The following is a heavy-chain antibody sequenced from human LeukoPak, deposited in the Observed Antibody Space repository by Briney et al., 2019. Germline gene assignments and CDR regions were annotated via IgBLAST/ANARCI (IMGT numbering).Heavy chain of an antibody. CDR1: GYSISSAYY. CDR3: ARAASGDAVDYYGSGRRYYYYYMDV. Sequence: SETLSLTCTVSGYSISSAYYWGWIRQPPGKGLEWIGSIYHSGSTYYNPSLKSRVTISVDTSKNQFSLKLSSVTAADTAVYYCARAASGDAVDYYGSGRRYYYYYMDVWGKGTTVTISS. CDR2: IYHSGST. D-gene: IGHD3-10*01. J-gene: IGHJ6*03. V-gene: IGHV4-38-2*02.